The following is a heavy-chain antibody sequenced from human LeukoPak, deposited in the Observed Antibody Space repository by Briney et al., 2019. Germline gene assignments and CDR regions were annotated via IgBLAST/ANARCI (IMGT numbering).Heavy chain of an antibody. CDR2: IYTSGST. D-gene: IGHD1-20*01. CDR3: ARAIKNNWNYYYYYMDV. J-gene: IGHJ6*03. Sequence: SETLSLTCTVSGGSISSYYWSWIRQPPGKGLEWIGYIYTSGSTNYNPSLKSRVTISVDTSKNQFSLKLSSVTAADTAVYYCARAIKNNWNYYYYYMDVWGKGTTVTVSS. V-gene: IGHV4-4*09. CDR1: GGSISSYY.